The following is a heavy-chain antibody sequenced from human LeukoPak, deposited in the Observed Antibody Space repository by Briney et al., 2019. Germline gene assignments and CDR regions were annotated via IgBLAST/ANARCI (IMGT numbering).Heavy chain of an antibody. D-gene: IGHD3-9*01. J-gene: IGHJ4*02. V-gene: IGHV3-23*01. CDR1: GFNFSIYA. Sequence: PGGSLRLSCAASGFNFSIYAMSWVRQAPGKGLEWVSAISGSGGSTYYADSVKGRFTISRDNSKNTLYLQMNSLRAEDTAVYHCAKGKRFRYFDNTKYYFDNWGQGTLVTVSS. CDR2: ISGSGGST. CDR3: AKGKRFRYFDNTKYYFDN.